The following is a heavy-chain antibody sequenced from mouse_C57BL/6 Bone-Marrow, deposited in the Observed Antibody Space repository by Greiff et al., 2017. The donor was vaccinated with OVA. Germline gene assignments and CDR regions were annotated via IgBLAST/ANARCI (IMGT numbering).Heavy chain of an antibody. J-gene: IGHJ1*03. CDR1: GFTFSDYY. CDR3: ARETAQANWYFNV. D-gene: IGHD3-2*02. V-gene: IGHV5-16*01. CDR2: INYDGSST. Sequence: EVKLVESEGGLVQPGSSMKLSCTASGFTFSDYYMAWVRQVPEKGLEWVANINYDGSSTYYLDSLKSRFIISRDNAKNMLYMQVSSLKSEYTATYYCARETAQANWYFNVWGTGTTVTVSS.